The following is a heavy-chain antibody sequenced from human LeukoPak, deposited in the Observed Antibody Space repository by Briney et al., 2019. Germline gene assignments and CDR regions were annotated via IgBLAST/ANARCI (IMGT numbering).Heavy chain of an antibody. Sequence: ASVKVSCMASGYTFTSHSINWVRQAPGQGLEWMGWINMNTGNPAYAQGFAGRFVFSLDTSASTAYMQIISLKAEDTAVYYCARDRGIVHFDFWGQGTLVTVSS. J-gene: IGHJ4*02. CDR3: ARDRGIVHFDF. CDR2: INMNTGNP. D-gene: IGHD3-16*02. V-gene: IGHV7-4-1*02. CDR1: GYTFTSHS.